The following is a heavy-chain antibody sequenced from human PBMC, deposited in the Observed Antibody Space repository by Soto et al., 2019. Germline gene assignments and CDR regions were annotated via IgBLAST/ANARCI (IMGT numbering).Heavy chain of an antibody. CDR3: ARSYYDILTGYYIAFDY. J-gene: IGHJ4*02. Sequence: SETLSLTCTVSGGSISSGGYYWSWIRQHPGKGLEWIGYIYYSGSTYYNPSLKSRVTISVDTSKNQFSLKLSSVTAADTAVYYCARSYYDILTGYYIAFDYWGQGTLVTVS. V-gene: IGHV4-31*03. CDR2: IYYSGST. CDR1: GGSISSGGYY. D-gene: IGHD3-9*01.